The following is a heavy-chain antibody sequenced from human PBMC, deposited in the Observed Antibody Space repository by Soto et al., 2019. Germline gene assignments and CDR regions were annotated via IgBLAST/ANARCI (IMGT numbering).Heavy chain of an antibody. D-gene: IGHD1-26*01. Sequence: EVKLVEFGGGSVQPGGSLRLSCAASGFTFSSYAMSWVRQAPGKGLEWVSAIVGSGGSTHYADSVKGRFTISRDNSKNTVYLQMNSLIVEDTAVYYCAKVGWENFWGQGTLVTVSS. V-gene: IGHV3-23*04. J-gene: IGHJ4*02. CDR2: IVGSGGST. CDR3: AKVGWENF. CDR1: GFTFSSYA.